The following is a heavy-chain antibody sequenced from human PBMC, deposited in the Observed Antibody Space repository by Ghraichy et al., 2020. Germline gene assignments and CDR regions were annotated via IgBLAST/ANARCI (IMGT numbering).Heavy chain of an antibody. V-gene: IGHV3-21*01. Sequence: SCAASGFTFSSYSMNWVRQAPGKGLEWVSSISSSSSYIYYADSVKGRFTISRDNAKNSLYLQMNSLRAEDTAVYYCVRIVPYNWNDEGVGYWGQVTLFT. J-gene: IGHJ4*02. CDR1: GFTFSSYS. CDR2: ISSSSSYI. D-gene: IGHD1-1*01. CDR3: VRIVPYNWNDEGVGY.